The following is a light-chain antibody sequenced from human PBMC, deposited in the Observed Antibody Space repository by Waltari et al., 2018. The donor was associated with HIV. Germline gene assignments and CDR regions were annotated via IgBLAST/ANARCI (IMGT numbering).Light chain of an antibody. CDR3: QQLNSYPLT. V-gene: IGKV1-9*01. CDR2: AAS. Sequence: DIQLTQSPSSLSTSVGDRLTITCRASQGISSSVAWYHQKPGKAPQLLIYAASTLQSGVPSRFSGSGSGTEFTLTISSLQPEDFATYYCQQLNSYPLTFGGGTKVDIK. CDR1: QGISSS. J-gene: IGKJ4*01.